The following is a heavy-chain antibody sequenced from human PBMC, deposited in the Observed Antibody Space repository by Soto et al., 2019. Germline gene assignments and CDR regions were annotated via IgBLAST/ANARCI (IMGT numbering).Heavy chain of an antibody. CDR3: ARSWGWSPGSDY. Sequence: GGSLRLSCAASGFTFSFYWMSWVRQAPGKGLEWLGTIKLDASEKKYVDSVKGRFTMSRDNAKNSLYLQMDSLRAEDTAVYYCARSWGWSPGSDYCGQGPLVTVSS. D-gene: IGHD3-16*01. CDR2: IKLDASEK. J-gene: IGHJ4*02. V-gene: IGHV3-7*01. CDR1: GFTFSFYW.